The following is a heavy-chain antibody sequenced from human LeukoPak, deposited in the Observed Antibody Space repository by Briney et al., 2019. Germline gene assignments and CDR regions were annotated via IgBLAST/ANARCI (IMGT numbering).Heavy chain of an antibody. V-gene: IGHV4-34*01. CDR1: GGSFSGYY. Sequence: KPSETLSLTCAVYGGSFSGYYWSWIRQPPGKGLEWIGEINHSGSTNYNPSLKSRVTISVDTSKNQFSLELSSVTAADTAVYYCARTPRLYYYDSSGYQELGYFDYWGQGTLVTVSS. J-gene: IGHJ4*02. CDR2: INHSGST. CDR3: ARTPRLYYYDSSGYQELGYFDY. D-gene: IGHD3-22*01.